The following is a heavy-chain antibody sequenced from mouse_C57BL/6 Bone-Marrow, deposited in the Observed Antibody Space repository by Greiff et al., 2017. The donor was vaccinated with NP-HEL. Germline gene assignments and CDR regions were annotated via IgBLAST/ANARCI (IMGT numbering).Heavy chain of an antibody. CDR3: ARPLRRPAWFAY. Sequence: EVKLQQSGPVLVKPGASVKMSCKASGYTFTDYYMNWVKQSHGKSLEWIGVINPYNGGTSYNQKFKGKATLTVDKSSSTAYMELNSLTSEDSAVYYCARPLRRPAWFAYWGQGTLVTVSA. CDR2: INPYNGGT. J-gene: IGHJ3*01. CDR1: GYTFTDYY. V-gene: IGHV1-19*01.